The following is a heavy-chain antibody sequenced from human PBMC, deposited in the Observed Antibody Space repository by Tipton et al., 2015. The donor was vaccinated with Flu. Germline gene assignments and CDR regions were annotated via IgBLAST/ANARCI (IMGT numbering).Heavy chain of an antibody. CDR2: IYYSGST. D-gene: IGHD3-22*01. CDR1: GGSLSSCGYY. J-gene: IGHJ4*02. V-gene: IGHV4-31*03. Sequence: TLSLTCIVSGGSLSSCGYYWSWIRQHPGKGLEWIGYIYYSGSTYYNPSLKSRVTISVDTSNNQFSLKLTSVTAADTAVYYCACAGHGYYDSSGSDYWGQGTLVTVSS. CDR3: ACAGHGYYDSSGSDY.